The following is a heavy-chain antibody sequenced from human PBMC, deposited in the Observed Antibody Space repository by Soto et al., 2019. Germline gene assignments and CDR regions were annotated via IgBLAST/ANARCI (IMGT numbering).Heavy chain of an antibody. J-gene: IGHJ4*02. V-gene: IGHV1-3*01. D-gene: IGHD6-19*01. CDR2: INAGNGNT. CDR1: GYTFTSYA. CDR3: ARGGEQWLVLDY. Sequence: ASVKVSCKASGYTFTSYAMHWVRQAPGQRLEWMGWINAGNGNTKYSQKFQGRVTITRDTSAGTAYMELSSLRSEDTAVYYCARGGEQWLVLDYWGQGTLVTVSS.